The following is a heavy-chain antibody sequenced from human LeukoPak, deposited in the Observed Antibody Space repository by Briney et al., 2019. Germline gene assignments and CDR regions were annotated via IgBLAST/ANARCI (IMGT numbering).Heavy chain of an antibody. V-gene: IGHV3-23*01. D-gene: IGHD1-26*01. J-gene: IGHJ4*02. CDR2: ISTSGDRT. Sequence: GGSLRLSCAASGFTFSTYAMTWVRQAPGKGLEWVSGISTSGDRTYYADSVKGRVTISRDNSKNTLYLQMNSLRAEDTAEYYCARAAVGTSCCTAVDYWGQGTLVTVSP. CDR3: ARAAVGTSCCTAVDY. CDR1: GFTFSTYA.